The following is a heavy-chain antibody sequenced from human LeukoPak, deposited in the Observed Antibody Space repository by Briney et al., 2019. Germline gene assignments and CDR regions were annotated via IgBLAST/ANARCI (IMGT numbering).Heavy chain of an antibody. D-gene: IGHD6-25*01. CDR3: ARGQLRLSN. CDR2: INHSGST. CDR1: GGSFNGYY. V-gene: IGHV4-34*01. J-gene: IGHJ4*02. Sequence: PSETLSLTCAVYGGSFNGYYWTWIRQPPAKGLEWIGEINHSGSTDYNPSLKSRVTISVDTSKNQFSLKLNSVTAADTAVYYCARGQLRLSNWGQGSLVIVSS.